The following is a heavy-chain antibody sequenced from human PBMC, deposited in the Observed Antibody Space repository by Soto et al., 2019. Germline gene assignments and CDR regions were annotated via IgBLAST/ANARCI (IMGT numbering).Heavy chain of an antibody. CDR2: ISSGSTTI. CDR1: GFSFSTST. J-gene: IGHJ6*02. CDR3: ARVRRNDASDYYGMDV. V-gene: IGHV3-48*02. D-gene: IGHD1-1*01. Sequence: GGSLSLSCAASGFSFSTSTMNWVRQAPGKGLEWVSYISSGSTTIYYADSVKGRFTISRDNGKNSLYLQMNSLRDEDTAVYYCARVRRNDASDYYGMDVWGQGTTVTVSS.